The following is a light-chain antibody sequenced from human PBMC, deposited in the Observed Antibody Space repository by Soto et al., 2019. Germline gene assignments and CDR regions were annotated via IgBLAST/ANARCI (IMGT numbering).Light chain of an antibody. V-gene: IGKV3-20*01. CDR1: QTIGRNY. CDR3: QQYYSYPYT. Sequence: EIVLTQSPGTLSLSPGETATLSCRASQTIGRNYLAWYQQKPGQAPRLLIFSTSTRATGIPERFSGGGSGTDFTLSISRLEPEDFATYYCQQYYSYPYTFGQGTKLEIK. J-gene: IGKJ2*01. CDR2: STS.